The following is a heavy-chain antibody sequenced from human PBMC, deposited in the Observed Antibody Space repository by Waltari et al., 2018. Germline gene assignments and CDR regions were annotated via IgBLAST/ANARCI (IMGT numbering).Heavy chain of an antibody. J-gene: IGHJ4*02. D-gene: IGHD3-16*02. V-gene: IGHV3-15*01. CDR1: GFTFRNTW. Sequence: EVQLVESGGGLVNPGGSLRLSCAASGFTFRNTWMDWFRQAPGKGLECIARIKTQSDGGGATYYAAPVTGRFTVSRDDSKNMLYLQMSSLKTEETAMYYCTTDQGDSYTFYSFDYWGQGTLVTVSS. CDR2: IKTQSDGGGAT. CDR3: TTDQGDSYTFYSFDY.